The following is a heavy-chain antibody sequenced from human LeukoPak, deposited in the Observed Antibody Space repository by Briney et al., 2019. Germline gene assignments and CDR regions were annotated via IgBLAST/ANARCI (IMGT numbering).Heavy chain of an antibody. V-gene: IGHV1-18*01. CDR1: GYTFFSYG. CDR3: ARDRIGVAGTAPEY. CDR2: ISGYNGVT. Sequence: VASVKVSFKASGYTFFSYGISWVRQAPGQGLEWMGWISGYNGVTNYAQKLQGRVTMTTDTSTTTVYMELRSLRSDDTAVYYCARDRIGVAGTAPEYWGQGTLVTVSS. D-gene: IGHD6-19*01. J-gene: IGHJ4*02.